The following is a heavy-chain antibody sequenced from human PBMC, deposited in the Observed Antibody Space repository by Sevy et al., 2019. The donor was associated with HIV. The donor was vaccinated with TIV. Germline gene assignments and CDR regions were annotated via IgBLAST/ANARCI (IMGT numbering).Heavy chain of an antibody. CDR1: GYTLTSYG. D-gene: IGHD5-18*01. CDR2: ISAYNGKT. J-gene: IGHJ4*02. V-gene: IGHV1-18*01. Sequence: ASVKVSCKASGYTLTSYGISWVRQAPGQGLEWMGWISAYNGKTNYAQKLQGRVTMTTDTSTSTAYMELRSLRSDDAAVYYCARGDTAMASPFYFDYWGQGTLVTVSS. CDR3: ARGDTAMASPFYFDY.